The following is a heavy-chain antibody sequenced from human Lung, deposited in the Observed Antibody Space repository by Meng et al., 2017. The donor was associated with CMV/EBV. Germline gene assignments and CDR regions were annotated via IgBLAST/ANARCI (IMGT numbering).Heavy chain of an antibody. CDR1: GFLSSSYW. D-gene: IGHD4-23*01. V-gene: IGHV3-7*04. Sequence: GGPXRPXCAAPGFLSSSYWRSWVGQAQGKGLGWLANIKEDGNGKYYVDSVKGRCTISRDNAKNSLFLQMNSLRAVDKAVYYCARGRRGGSNGLDTLGQGSLVTVSS. CDR2: IKEDGNGK. CDR3: ARGRRGGSNGLDT. J-gene: IGHJ5*02.